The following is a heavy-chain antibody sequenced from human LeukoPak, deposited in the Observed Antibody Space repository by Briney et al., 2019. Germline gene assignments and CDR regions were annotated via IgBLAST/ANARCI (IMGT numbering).Heavy chain of an antibody. CDR3: ARDGIPH. CDR2: INSDGSSA. V-gene: IGHV3-74*01. Sequence: PGRSLRLSCAASGFTFSSYWMHWVRQAQGKWLVWVSRINSDGSSASYADSVKGRFTISRDNAKNTLYLQMNSLRAEDTAVYYCARDGIPHWGQGTLVTVSS. CDR1: GFTFSSYW. D-gene: IGHD5-18*01. J-gene: IGHJ4*02.